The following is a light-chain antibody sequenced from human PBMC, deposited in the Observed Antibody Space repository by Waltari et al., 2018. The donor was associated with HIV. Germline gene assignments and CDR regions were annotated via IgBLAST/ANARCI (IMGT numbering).Light chain of an antibody. CDR1: SSDVGGSNY. V-gene: IGLV2-11*01. CDR3: CSYAGSYF. CDR2: DVS. J-gene: IGLJ1*01. Sequence: QSALTQPRSVSGSPGQSVTISCTGTSSDVGGSNYVSWYQQHPGKAPKLMIYDVSKRPSGVPDRFSGSKSGNTASLTISGLQAEDEADYYCCSYAGSYFFGTGTKVTVL.